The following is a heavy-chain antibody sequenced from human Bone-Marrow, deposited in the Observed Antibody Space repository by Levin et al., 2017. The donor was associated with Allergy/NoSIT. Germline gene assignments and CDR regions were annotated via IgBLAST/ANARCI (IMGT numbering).Heavy chain of an antibody. CDR1: GLTVSSNF. D-gene: IGHD2-15*01. J-gene: IGHJ4*02. CDR2: LYSGGAT. V-gene: IGHV3-53*01. CDR3: ARGSGGGTCYLVECQFDY. Sequence: GGSLRLSCAASGLTVSSNFMSWVRQAPGKGLEWVSVLYSGGATYYADSVKGRFTVSRDNSKNTLYLQMNSLTAEDTAVYYCARGSGGGTCYLVECQFDYWGQGTPVTVSS.